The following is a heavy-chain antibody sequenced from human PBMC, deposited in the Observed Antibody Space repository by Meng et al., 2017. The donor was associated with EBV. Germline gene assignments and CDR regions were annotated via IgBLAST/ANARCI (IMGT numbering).Heavy chain of an antibody. CDR3: ARAEIAAAGRLDY. D-gene: IGHD6-13*01. Sequence: QGRRVQSGGEVKKPGSSVKVPCKASGGTFSSYAISWVRQAPGQGLEWMGGIIPIFGTANYAQKFQGRVTITADKSTSTAYMELSSLRSEDTAVYYCARAEIAAAGRLDYWGQGTLVTVSS. J-gene: IGHJ4*02. V-gene: IGHV1-69*06. CDR2: IIPIFGTA. CDR1: GGTFSSYA.